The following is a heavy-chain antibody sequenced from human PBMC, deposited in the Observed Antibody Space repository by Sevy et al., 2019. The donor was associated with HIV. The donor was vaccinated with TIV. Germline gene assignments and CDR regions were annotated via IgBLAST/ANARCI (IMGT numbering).Heavy chain of an antibody. J-gene: IGHJ6*02. CDR3: ARDLVIPTTTDYFYYGMDV. V-gene: IGHV3-21*01. CDR1: GFTIRTHN. D-gene: IGHD1-26*01. Sequence: GGSLRLSCAASGFTIRTHNMNWVRQAPGKGLEWVSSISSSSTYIYYADSVKGRFTISRDNAKNSLYLQMSSLRAEDTAVYYCARDLVIPTTTDYFYYGMDVWGQGTTVTVSS. CDR2: ISSSSTYI.